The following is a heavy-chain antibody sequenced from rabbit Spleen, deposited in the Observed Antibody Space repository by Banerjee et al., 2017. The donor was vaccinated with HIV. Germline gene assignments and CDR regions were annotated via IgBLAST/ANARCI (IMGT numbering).Heavy chain of an antibody. J-gene: IGHJ3*01. CDR3: TRNPSTYVNYALIRLDL. CDR1: GFSFGSSYW. CDR2: IVGDRGST. D-gene: IGHD8-1*01. Sequence: QSLEESGGDLVKPGASLTLTCTASGFSFGSSYWICWVRQAPGKGLEWIACIVGDRGSTWYANWAKGRFTISKASSTTVTLQMTSLTAADTATYFSTRNPSTYVNYALIRLDLWGQGTLVTVS. V-gene: IGHV1S40*01.